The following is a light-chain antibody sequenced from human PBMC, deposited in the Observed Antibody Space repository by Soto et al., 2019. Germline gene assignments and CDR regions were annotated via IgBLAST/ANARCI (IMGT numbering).Light chain of an antibody. CDR3: QSYDSSLSGWV. CDR2: DNT. J-gene: IGLJ3*02. V-gene: IGLV1-40*01. CDR1: SSNIGADYD. Sequence: QAVVTQPPSVSGAPGQGVTISCTGSSSNIGADYDIHWYQQLPGTAPKLFIYDNTNRPSGVPDRFSGSRSGTSGSLVITGLQAEDEADYYCQSYDSSLSGWVFGGGTKLTVL.